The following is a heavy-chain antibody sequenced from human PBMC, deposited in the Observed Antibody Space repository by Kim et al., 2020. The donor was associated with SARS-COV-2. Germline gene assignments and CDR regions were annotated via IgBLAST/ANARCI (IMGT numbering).Heavy chain of an antibody. J-gene: IGHJ4*02. CDR1: GFTFGDYA. CDR2: IRSKAYGGTT. CDR3: TRVSTIAARDLGY. Sequence: GGSLRLSCKASGFTFGDYAMSWVRQAPGKGLEWVGFIRSKAYGGTTEYAASVKGRFTISRDDSKSIAYLQMNSLKTEDTAVYYCTRVSTIAARDLGYWGQGTLVTVSS. D-gene: IGHD6-6*01. V-gene: IGHV3-49*04.